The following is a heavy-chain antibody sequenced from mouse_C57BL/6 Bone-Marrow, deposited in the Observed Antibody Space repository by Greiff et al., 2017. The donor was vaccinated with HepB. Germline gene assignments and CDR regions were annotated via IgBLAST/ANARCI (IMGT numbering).Heavy chain of an antibody. Sequence: EVQRVESGGDLVKPGGSLKLSCAASGFTFSSYGLSWVRQTPDKRLGWVATISSGGSYTYYPDSVKGRFTISRDNAKNTLYLPMSSLKSEDTAMYYGARDTTVGGYCDVGGTGTTVTVSS. CDR2: ISSGGSYT. J-gene: IGHJ1*03. D-gene: IGHD1-1*01. CDR3: ARDTTVGGYCDV. V-gene: IGHV5-6*01. CDR1: GFTFSSYG.